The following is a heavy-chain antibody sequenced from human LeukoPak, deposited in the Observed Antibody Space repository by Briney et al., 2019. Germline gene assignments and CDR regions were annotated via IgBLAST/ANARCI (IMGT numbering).Heavy chain of an antibody. D-gene: IGHD3-10*01. V-gene: IGHV4-34*01. Sequence: PSETLSLTCTVYGGSFSGYYWSWIRQPPGKGLEWIGEINHSGSTNYNPSLKSRVTISVDTSKNQFSLKLSSVTAADTAVYYCARDRGYYANWGQGTLVTVSS. CDR3: ARDRGYYAN. CDR2: INHSGST. J-gene: IGHJ4*02. CDR1: GGSFSGYY.